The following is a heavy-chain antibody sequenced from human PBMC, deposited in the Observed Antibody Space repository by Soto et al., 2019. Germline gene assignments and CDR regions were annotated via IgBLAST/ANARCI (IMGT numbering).Heavy chain of an antibody. Sequence: ASVKVSCKASGYTFTGYYMHWVRQAPGQGLEWMGWINPNSGGTNYAQKFQGWVTMTRDTSISTAYMELSRLRSDDTAVYYCAGAKVEYSSSLLFYYYYGMDVWGQGTTVTVSS. CDR1: GYTFTGYY. CDR3: AGAKVEYSSSLLFYYYYGMDV. D-gene: IGHD6-6*01. J-gene: IGHJ6*02. V-gene: IGHV1-2*04. CDR2: INPNSGGT.